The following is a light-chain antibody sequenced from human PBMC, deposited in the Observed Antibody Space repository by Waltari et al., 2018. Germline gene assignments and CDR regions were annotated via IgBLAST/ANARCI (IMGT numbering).Light chain of an antibody. CDR1: SSNIGSNA. CDR3: ATWDDSLHGGV. V-gene: IGLV1-44*01. J-gene: IGLJ3*02. Sequence: QSVLTPPPSASGTPGQRVTISCSGRSSNIGSNAVTWYQQFPGTAPRLLIFSNNQRPSGVPDRFSGSKSGTSASLAISGLQSDDEADYYCATWDDSLHGGVFGGGTRLTFL. CDR2: SNN.